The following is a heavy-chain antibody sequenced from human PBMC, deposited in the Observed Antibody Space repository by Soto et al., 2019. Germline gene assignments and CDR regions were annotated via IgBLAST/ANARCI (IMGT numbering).Heavy chain of an antibody. CDR1: GFTVSSNY. D-gene: IGHD1-26*01. J-gene: IGHJ4*02. CDR2: ISGGGKNT. Sequence: GGSLRLSCAASGFTVSSNYMSWVRQAPGKGLEWVSGISGGGKNTYYADSVKGRVAISRDNSKNILYLQMNSLRVEDTAVYYCAKYEGGVSGTVDWWGQGIQVTVSS. V-gene: IGHV3-23*01. CDR3: AKYEGGVSGTVDW.